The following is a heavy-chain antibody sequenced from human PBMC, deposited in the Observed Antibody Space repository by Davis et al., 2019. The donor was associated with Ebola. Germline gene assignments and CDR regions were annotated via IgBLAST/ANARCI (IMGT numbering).Heavy chain of an antibody. Sequence: GGSLRLSCAVSGFAISSYGMHWVRQAPGKGLEWVAVISYDGSNKYYADSVKGRFTISRDNSKNTLYLQMNSLRAEDTAVYYCARATGMDVWGKGTTVTVSS. CDR1: GFAISSYG. V-gene: IGHV3-30*19. CDR3: ARATGMDV. J-gene: IGHJ6*04. CDR2: ISYDGSNK.